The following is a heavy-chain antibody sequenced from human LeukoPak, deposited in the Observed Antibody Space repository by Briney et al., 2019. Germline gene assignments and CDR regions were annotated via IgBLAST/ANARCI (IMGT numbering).Heavy chain of an antibody. J-gene: IGHJ4*02. D-gene: IGHD3-22*01. CDR3: TTDLNYYDSSGYHDY. CDR1: GFTFSNAW. V-gene: IGHV3-15*01. CDR2: IKSKTDGGTT. Sequence: GGSLRLSCAASGFTFSNAWRGWARHAPGKGLEWVGRIKSKTDGGTTDYAAAVKGRFTISRDDSKNTLYLQMNSLKTEDTAVYYCTTDLNYYDSSGYHDYWGKGTLVTVS.